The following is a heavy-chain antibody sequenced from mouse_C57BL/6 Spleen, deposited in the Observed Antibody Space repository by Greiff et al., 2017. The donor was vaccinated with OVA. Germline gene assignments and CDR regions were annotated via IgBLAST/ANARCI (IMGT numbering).Heavy chain of an antibody. V-gene: IGHV1-52*01. CDR1: GYTFTSYW. Sequence: QVQLKQPGAELVRPGSSVKLSCKASGYTFTSYWMHWVKQRPIQGLEWIGNIDPSDSETHYNQKFKDKATLTVDKSSSTAYMQLSSLTSEDSAVYYCAKDSSGYLYYFDYWGQGTTLTVSS. J-gene: IGHJ2*01. D-gene: IGHD3-2*02. CDR3: AKDSSGYLYYFDY. CDR2: IDPSDSET.